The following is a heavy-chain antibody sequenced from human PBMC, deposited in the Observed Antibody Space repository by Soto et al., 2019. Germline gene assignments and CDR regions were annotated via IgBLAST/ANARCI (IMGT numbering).Heavy chain of an antibody. D-gene: IGHD5-12*01. V-gene: IGHV3-73*02. CDR2: IRSKANSYAT. CDR1: GFTFSGSA. J-gene: IGHJ4*02. Sequence: EVQLVESGGGLVQPGGSLKLSCAASGFTFSGSAMHWVRQTSGKGLEWVGRIRSKANSYATAYAASVEGRFTIYRDDSKNTAYLQMNSQKNEDTAVYYCNRLEEGYSGYDWGTWDYWGQGTLVTVSS. CDR3: NRLEEGYSGYDWGTWDY.